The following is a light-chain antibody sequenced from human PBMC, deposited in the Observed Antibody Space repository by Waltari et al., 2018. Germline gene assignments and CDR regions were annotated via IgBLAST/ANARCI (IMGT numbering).Light chain of an antibody. Sequence: QSALTQPPSVSGSPGQSVTISCTGTSSDVGGYNRVSWYQQPPGTAPKLMIYEVSNLPSGVPDRFSGSKSGNTASLTISGLQAEDEADYYCNSYKTGSSYVFGTGTKVTVL. CDR2: EVS. CDR3: NSYKTGSSYV. V-gene: IGLV2-18*02. J-gene: IGLJ1*01. CDR1: SSDVGGYNR.